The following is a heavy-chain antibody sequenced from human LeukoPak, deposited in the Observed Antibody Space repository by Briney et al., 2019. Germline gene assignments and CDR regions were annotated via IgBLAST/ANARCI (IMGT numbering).Heavy chain of an antibody. CDR2: ISAYNGNT. V-gene: IGHV1-18*01. CDR3: ARDLGGPDTVTMGD. Sequence: ASVKVSCKASGYTFTSYGISWVRQAPGQGLEWMGWISAYNGNTNYAQKLQGRVTMTTDTSTSTAYMELRSLRSDDTAVYYCARDLGGPDTVTMGDWGQGTLVTVSS. D-gene: IGHD4-17*01. J-gene: IGHJ4*02. CDR1: GYTFTSYG.